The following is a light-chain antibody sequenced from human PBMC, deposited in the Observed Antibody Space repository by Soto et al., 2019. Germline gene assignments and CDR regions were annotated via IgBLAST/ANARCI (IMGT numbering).Light chain of an antibody. CDR2: GAS. V-gene: IGKV3-20*01. CDR1: QSVSSSY. Sequence: ELVLTQSPGTLSLSPGERATLSCRASQSVSSSYLAWYQQKPGQAPRLLIYGASSRATGIPDRFSGSGSGTDFTLKISRVEAEDVGVYYCMQGSHWPLTFGGGTKVDIK. CDR3: MQGSHWPLT. J-gene: IGKJ4*01.